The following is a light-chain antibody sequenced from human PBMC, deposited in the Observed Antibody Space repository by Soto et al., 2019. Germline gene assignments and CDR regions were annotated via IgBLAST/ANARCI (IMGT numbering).Light chain of an antibody. CDR2: AAS. V-gene: IGKV1-9*01. J-gene: IGKJ3*01. CDR1: QGISSY. CDR3: QQLNSYPLT. Sequence: IQLTQSPSSLSASVGDRVTITCRASQGISSYLAWYQQKPGKAPKLLLYAASTLQSGVPSRFSGSGSGTDFPLTISSLQPEDFATYYCQQLNSYPLTFGPGTKVDIK.